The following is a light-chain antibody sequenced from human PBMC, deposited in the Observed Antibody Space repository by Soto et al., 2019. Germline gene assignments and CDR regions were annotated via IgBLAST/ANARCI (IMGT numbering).Light chain of an antibody. CDR3: QQYGSSLIT. CDR1: QSVNNNY. Sequence: IVLTQSPGTLSLSPGERATLSCRASQSVNNNYLAWHQQKPGQAPRLLIFGASSRATGIPDRFSGSGSGTDFTLTISRVEPEDFAVYYCQQYGSSLITFGRGTRLEIK. CDR2: GAS. V-gene: IGKV3-20*01. J-gene: IGKJ5*01.